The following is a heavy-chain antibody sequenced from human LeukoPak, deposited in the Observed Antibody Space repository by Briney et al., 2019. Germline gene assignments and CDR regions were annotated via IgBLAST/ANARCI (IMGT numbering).Heavy chain of an antibody. Sequence: GRSLRLYCAASGFTFDDYAMHWVRQAPGKGLEWVSGISWNGATTGYADSVKGRFTNSRDNAKNSLYLQMNSLRAEDTALYYCAKEGIPTGYYYDSSGLKNPFDPWGQGTLVTVSS. V-gene: IGHV3-9*01. CDR1: GFTFDDYA. J-gene: IGHJ5*02. D-gene: IGHD3-22*01. CDR3: AKEGIPTGYYYDSSGLKNPFDP. CDR2: ISWNGATT.